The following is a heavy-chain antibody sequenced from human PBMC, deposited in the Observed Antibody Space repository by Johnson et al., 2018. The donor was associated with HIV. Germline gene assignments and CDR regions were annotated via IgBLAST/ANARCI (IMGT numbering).Heavy chain of an antibody. J-gene: IGHJ3*02. CDR2: ISRSGSTI. V-gene: IGHV3-11*04. CDR3: ARDCTGGVCLNDAFDI. CDR1: GFTFSDYY. Sequence: QMLLVESGGGLVQPGGSLRLSCAASGFTFSDYYMSWIRQAPGKGLEWVSSISRSGSTIYYADSLKGRFTISRDNSKNTLYLQMNSLRAEDTAVYYCARDCTGGVCLNDAFDIWGQGTMVTVSS. D-gene: IGHD2-8*02.